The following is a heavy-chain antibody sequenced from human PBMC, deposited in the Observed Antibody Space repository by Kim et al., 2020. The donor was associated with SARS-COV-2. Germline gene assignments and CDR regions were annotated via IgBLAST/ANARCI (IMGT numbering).Heavy chain of an antibody. CDR2: INHSGTT. Sequence: SETLSLTCAVYGGSFSYYDWCCIRQPPGKGLEWIGEINHSGTTNYNPSLKSRVTISVDTSKNQFSLKLSSVTAADTAVYYCARVGRGYSYGVVAFDIWGQGTMVTVSS. J-gene: IGHJ3*02. CDR3: ARVGRGYSYGVVAFDI. D-gene: IGHD5-18*01. CDR1: GGSFSYYD. V-gene: IGHV4-34*01.